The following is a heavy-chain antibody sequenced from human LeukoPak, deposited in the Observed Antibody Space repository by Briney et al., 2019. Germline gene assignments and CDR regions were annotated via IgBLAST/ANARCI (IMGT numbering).Heavy chain of an antibody. D-gene: IGHD5-12*01. CDR3: ARDYSGYDGFDY. J-gene: IGHJ4*02. V-gene: IGHV1-18*01. CDR2: ISVYNVNT. CDR1: GYTFTSYA. Sequence: GASVKVSCKASGYTFTSYAMNWVRQAPGQGLEWLGWISVYNVNTNYAQKLQGRVTMTTDTSTSTVYMELRSLRSDDTAVYYCARDYSGYDGFDYWGQGTLVTVSS.